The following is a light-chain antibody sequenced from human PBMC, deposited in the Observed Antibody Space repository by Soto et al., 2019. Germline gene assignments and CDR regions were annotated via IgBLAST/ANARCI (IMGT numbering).Light chain of an antibody. CDR2: DVS. CDR3: SSYTSSSTLEVV. Sequence: QSALTQPASVSGSPGQSITISCTGTSSAVDGYNYVSWYQQHPGKAPKLMIYDVSNRPSGVSNRFSGSKSGNTASLIISGLQAEDEADNYCSSYTSSSTLEVVFGGGTKLTVL. J-gene: IGLJ2*01. CDR1: SSAVDGYNY. V-gene: IGLV2-14*01.